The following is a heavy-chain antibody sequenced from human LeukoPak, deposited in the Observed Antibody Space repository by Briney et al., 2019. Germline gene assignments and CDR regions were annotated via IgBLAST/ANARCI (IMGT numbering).Heavy chain of an antibody. Sequence: ASVKVSCKASGYTFTGYYMHWVRQAPGQGLEWMGWINPNSGGTNYAQKFQGRVTMTRDTSISTAYMELSRLRSDDTAVYYCARGHGGYYGSGSYYSMDVWGKGTTVTVSS. V-gene: IGHV1-2*02. CDR2: INPNSGGT. J-gene: IGHJ6*03. CDR1: GYTFTGYY. CDR3: ARGHGGYYGSGSYYSMDV. D-gene: IGHD3-10*01.